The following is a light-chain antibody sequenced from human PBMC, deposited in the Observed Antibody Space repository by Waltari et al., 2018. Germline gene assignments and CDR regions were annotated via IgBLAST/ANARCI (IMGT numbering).Light chain of an antibody. V-gene: IGLV1-44*01. CDR2: RND. CDR3: ASWDDSLNGRWV. Sequence: QSVLTQPPSASGTPGQRVTIPCSGSYSNVGANVVNWSQHLPGTAPKLLIYRNDRRPSGVPDRFSASKSGTSASLAISGLRPEDEADYYCASWDDSLNGRWVFGGGTKLTVL. J-gene: IGLJ2*01. CDR1: YSNVGANV.